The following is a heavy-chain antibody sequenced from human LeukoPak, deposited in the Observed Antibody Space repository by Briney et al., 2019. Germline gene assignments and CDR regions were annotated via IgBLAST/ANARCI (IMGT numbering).Heavy chain of an antibody. V-gene: IGHV3-23*01. D-gene: IGHD5-24*01. CDR2: ISPNGVIT. CDR3: AKDDAWLQYGD. J-gene: IGHJ4*02. CDR1: GFTFSSHG. Sequence: GGTLRLSCAASGFTFSSHGMNWVRQAPGKGLEWVSGISPNGVITYYTDSVKGRFTISRDNSKGTVYLHMNSLRPEDTAVYYCAKDDAWLQYGDWGRGTLVTVSS.